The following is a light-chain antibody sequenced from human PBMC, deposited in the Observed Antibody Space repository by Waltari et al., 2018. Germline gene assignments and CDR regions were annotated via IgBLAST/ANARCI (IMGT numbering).Light chain of an antibody. V-gene: IGKV1-5*03. CDR1: QTINIW. CDR3: QQYNTSSRT. Sequence: DIQMTQSPSTLSASVGDRVTITCRASQTINIWLAWYQQKPGKAPKLLIYKASSLETGVPSRFSGSGSGAEFTLTISSLQPDDFAIYYCQQYNTSSRTFGQGTKVEIK. J-gene: IGKJ1*01. CDR2: KAS.